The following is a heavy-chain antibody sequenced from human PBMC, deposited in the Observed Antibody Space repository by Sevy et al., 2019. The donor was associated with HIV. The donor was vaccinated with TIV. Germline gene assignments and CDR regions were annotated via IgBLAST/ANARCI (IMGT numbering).Heavy chain of an antibody. CDR3: ARDYRQIYYYYGMDV. Sequence: GGSLRLSCAASGLTFSSYAMHWVRQAPGKGLEWVALISYDGSNKYYADSVKGRFTISRDNSKNTLYLQMNSLRAEDTAVYYCARDYRQIYYYYGMDVWGQGTTVTVSS. CDR2: ISYDGSNK. CDR1: GLTFSSYA. V-gene: IGHV3-30-3*01. J-gene: IGHJ6*02. D-gene: IGHD3-16*02.